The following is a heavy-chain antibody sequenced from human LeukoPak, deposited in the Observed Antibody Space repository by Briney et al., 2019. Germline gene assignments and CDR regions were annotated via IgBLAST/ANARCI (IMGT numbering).Heavy chain of an antibody. V-gene: IGHV4-39*01. CDR2: IYYSGST. D-gene: IGHD6-6*01. CDR1: GGSISSSSYY. J-gene: IGHJ3*02. CDR3: ARQSRYSSSWGAFDI. Sequence: PSETLSLTCTVSGGSISSSSYYWGWIRQPPGKGLEWIGTIYYSGSTYYNPSLKSRVTISVDSSKNQFSLKLSSVTAADTAVYYCARQSRYSSSWGAFDIWGQGTMVTVSS.